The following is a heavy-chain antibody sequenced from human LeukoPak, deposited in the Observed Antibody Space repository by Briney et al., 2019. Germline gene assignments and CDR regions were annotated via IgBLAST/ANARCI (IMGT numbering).Heavy chain of an antibody. CDR1: GGSISSGSYY. CDR2: IYTSGST. V-gene: IGHV4-61*02. CDR3: ARAWTTSGDAFDI. J-gene: IGHJ3*02. Sequence: KTSQTLSLTCTVSGGSISSGSYYWSWIRQPAGKGPEWIGRIYTSGSTNYNPSLKSRVTISVDTSKNQFSLKLSSVTAADPAVYYCARAWTTSGDAFDIWGQGTMVTVSS. D-gene: IGHD4-17*01.